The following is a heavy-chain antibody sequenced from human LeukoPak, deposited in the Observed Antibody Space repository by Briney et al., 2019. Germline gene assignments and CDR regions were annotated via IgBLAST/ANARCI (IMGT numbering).Heavy chain of an antibody. Sequence: PGGSLRLPCAASGFTFSSYAMSWVRQAPGKGLEWVSAISGSGGSTYYADSVKGRFTISRDSSKNTLYLQMNSLRAEDTAVYYCAKDLPGTTPYYYYYMDVWGKGTTVTVSS. CDR1: GFTFSSYA. V-gene: IGHV3-23*01. CDR3: AKDLPGTTPYYYYYMDV. CDR2: ISGSGGST. J-gene: IGHJ6*03. D-gene: IGHD1-1*01.